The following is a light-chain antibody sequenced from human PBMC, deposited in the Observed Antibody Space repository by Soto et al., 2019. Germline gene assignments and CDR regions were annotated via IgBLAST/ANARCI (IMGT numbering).Light chain of an antibody. CDR2: NAS. J-gene: IGKJ2*01. CDR1: QSISSR. V-gene: IGKV1-5*03. CDR3: QQYSSYSPYT. Sequence: DIQMTQSPSTLSASVGDRVTITCRARQSISSRLAWYQQKPGKAPKLLIYNASSLESGGPSRCSGSGSGTEVTLTIISLQPDDFATDYCQQYSSYSPYTFGQGTKLEIK.